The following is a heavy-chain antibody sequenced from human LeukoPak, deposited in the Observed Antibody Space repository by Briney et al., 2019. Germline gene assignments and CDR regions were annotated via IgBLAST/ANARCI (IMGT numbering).Heavy chain of an antibody. Sequence: SETLSLTCTVSGASISSSSYYWGWIRQPPGKGLEWIGSIYYSGSTYYNPSLKSRVTISVDTSKNQFSLKLSSVTAADTAVYYCARATDLGAGYPHFDYWGQGTLVTVSS. CDR3: ARATDLGAGYPHFDY. CDR1: GASISSSSYY. CDR2: IYYSGST. J-gene: IGHJ4*02. D-gene: IGHD3/OR15-3a*01. V-gene: IGHV4-39*07.